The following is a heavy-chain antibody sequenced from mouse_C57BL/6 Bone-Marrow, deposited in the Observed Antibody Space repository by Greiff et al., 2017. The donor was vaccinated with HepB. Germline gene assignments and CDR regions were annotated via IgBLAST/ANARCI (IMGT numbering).Heavy chain of an antibody. Sequence: EVQVVESGAELVRPGASVKLSCTASGFNIKDDYMHWVKQRPEQGLEWIGWIDPENGDTEYASKFQGKATITADTSSNTAYLQLSGLTSEDTAVYYCTTGPHVWGTGTTVTVSS. CDR1: GFNIKDDY. CDR3: TTGPHV. J-gene: IGHJ1*03. CDR2: IDPENGDT. V-gene: IGHV14-4*01.